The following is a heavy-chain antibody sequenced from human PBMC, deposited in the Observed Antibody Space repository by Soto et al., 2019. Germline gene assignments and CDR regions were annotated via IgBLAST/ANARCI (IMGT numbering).Heavy chain of an antibody. CDR1: GYTFTSYG. V-gene: IGHV1-18*01. CDR2: ISAYNGNT. Sequence: VKVSCKASGYTFTSYGISWVRQAPGQGLEWMGWISAYNGNTNYAQKLQGRVTMTTDTSTSTAYMELRSLRSDDTAVYYCARDPAKYYYDSSGYYGMDVWGQGTTVTVSS. CDR3: ARDPAKYYYDSSGYYGMDV. D-gene: IGHD3-22*01. J-gene: IGHJ6*02.